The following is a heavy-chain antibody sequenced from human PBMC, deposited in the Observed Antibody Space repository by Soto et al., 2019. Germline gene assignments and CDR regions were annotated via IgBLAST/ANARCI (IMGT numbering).Heavy chain of an antibody. V-gene: IGHV4-39*01. CDR2: IYYSGST. D-gene: IGHD6-6*01. CDR3: SRIRDSSSSVAYSN. CDR1: GGSISSSIYY. Sequence: PSETLSLTCTVSGGSISSSIYYWGWIRQPPGKGLEWIGSIYYSGSTYYNPSLKSRVTISVDTSKNQFSLKLSSVTAADTAVYYCSRIRDSSSSVAYSNWGQGTLVTVSS. J-gene: IGHJ4*02.